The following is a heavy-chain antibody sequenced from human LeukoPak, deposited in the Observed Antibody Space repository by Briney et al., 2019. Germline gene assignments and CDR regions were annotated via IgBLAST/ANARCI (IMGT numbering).Heavy chain of an antibody. Sequence: SETLSLTCTVSGGSISSSSYYWGWIRQPPGKGLEWIGSIYYSGSTYYNPSLKSRVTLSVDTSKNQFSLNLRSVTAADTAVYYCARLYYDSSGYYQICYFDYWGQGTLVTVSS. J-gene: IGHJ4*02. D-gene: IGHD3-22*01. CDR2: IYYSGST. CDR1: GGSISSSSYY. V-gene: IGHV4-39*01. CDR3: ARLYYDSSGYYQICYFDY.